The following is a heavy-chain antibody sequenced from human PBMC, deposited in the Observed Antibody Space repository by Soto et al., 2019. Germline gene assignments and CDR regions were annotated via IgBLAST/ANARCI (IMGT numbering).Heavy chain of an antibody. V-gene: IGHV1-69*01. CDR2: NIAILGRA. CDR3: ARERKVAGTIYYFDY. J-gene: IGHJ4*02. Sequence: QVQLVQSGAEVKKPGSSVKVSCKASGGTFSSYAISRVRQAPAQGLDWMGGNIAILGRANYAQKFERRVTITADEFTSTACMELSSLSSEDTAVYYCARERKVAGTIYYFDYWGQGTLVAVSS. D-gene: IGHD6-19*01. CDR1: GGTFSSYA.